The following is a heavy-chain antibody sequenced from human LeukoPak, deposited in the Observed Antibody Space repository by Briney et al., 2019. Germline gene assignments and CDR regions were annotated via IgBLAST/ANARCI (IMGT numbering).Heavy chain of an antibody. V-gene: IGHV3-23*01. D-gene: IGHD2-2*01. CDR1: GFAFSSYA. Sequence: GGSLRLSCAASGFAFSSYAMSWVRQAPGEGLEWVSAISGSGGSTYYADSVKGRFTISRDNSKNTLYLQMNSLRAEDTAVYYCARAKCSSRWSLDYWGQGALVTVSS. CDR3: ARAKCSSRWSLDY. J-gene: IGHJ4*02. CDR2: ISGSGGST.